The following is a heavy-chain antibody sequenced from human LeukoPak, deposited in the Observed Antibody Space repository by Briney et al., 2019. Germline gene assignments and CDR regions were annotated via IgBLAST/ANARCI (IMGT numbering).Heavy chain of an antibody. Sequence: ASVKVSFKASEYTFTGYYMHWVRQAPGQGLDWMGRIDPNTGGTIYAQKFQGRVTMTRDTSVNTAYMDLSRLTSDDTAVYYCARDSRVSLAVWGKGTTVTVSS. V-gene: IGHV1-2*06. D-gene: IGHD6-13*01. CDR3: ARDSRVSLAV. CDR2: IDPNTGGT. CDR1: EYTFTGYY. J-gene: IGHJ6*04.